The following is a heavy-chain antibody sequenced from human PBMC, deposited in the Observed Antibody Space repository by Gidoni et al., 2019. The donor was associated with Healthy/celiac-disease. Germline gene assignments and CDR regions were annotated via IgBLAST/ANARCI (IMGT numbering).Heavy chain of an antibody. D-gene: IGHD7-27*01. V-gene: IGHV3-49*03. J-gene: IGHJ4*02. CDR3: TRGSASGDVPPDFIDY. Sequence: EVQLVESGGGLVQPGRSLRLSCTASGFTFGDYAMSWFRQAPGKGLEWVGFIRSKAYGGTTEYAASVKGRFTISRDDSKSIAYLQMNSLKTEDTAVYYCTRGSASGDVPPDFIDYWGQGTLVTVSS. CDR1: GFTFGDYA. CDR2: IRSKAYGGTT.